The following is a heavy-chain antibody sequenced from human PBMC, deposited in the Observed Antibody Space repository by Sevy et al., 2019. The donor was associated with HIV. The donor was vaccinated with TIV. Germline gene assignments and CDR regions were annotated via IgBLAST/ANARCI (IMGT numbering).Heavy chain of an antibody. CDR3: ARVCSGGSCYSDYYYYYGIDV. V-gene: IGHV4-30-4*01. D-gene: IGHD2-15*01. Sequence: SETLSITCTVSGGSISSGDYYWSWIRQPPGKGLEWIGYIYYSGSTYHNPSLKSRVTISVDTSKNQFSLKLSSVTAADTAVYYCARVCSGGSCYSDYYYYYGIDVWGQGTTVTVSS. CDR2: IYYSGST. CDR1: GGSISSGDYY. J-gene: IGHJ6*02.